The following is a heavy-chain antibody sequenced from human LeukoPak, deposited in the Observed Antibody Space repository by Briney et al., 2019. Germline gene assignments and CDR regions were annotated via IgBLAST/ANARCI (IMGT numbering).Heavy chain of an antibody. CDR2: IYYSGST. D-gene: IGHD6-19*01. Sequence: PSETLSLTCTVSGGSISSYYWSWIRQPPGKGLEWIGYIYYSGSTNYNPSLKSRVTISVDTSKNQFSLKLSSVTAADTAVYYCARLIAVAGPDYWGQGTLVTVSS. CDR1: GGSISSYY. V-gene: IGHV4-59*12. CDR3: ARLIAVAGPDY. J-gene: IGHJ4*02.